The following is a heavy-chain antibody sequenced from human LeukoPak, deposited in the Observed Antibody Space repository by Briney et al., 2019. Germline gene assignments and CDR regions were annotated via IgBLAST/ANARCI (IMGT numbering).Heavy chain of an antibody. CDR3: ARAPNWFDL. V-gene: IGHV4-4*07. CDR1: GGSLSSSH. J-gene: IGHJ5*02. Sequence: SETLSLTCAVSGGSLSSSHWSWIRQSAGKRLEWIGRVYNSGRITSNPSLASRVTLSLDTSKNQLSLILTSVTAADTAVYYCARAPNWFDLWGQGTLVTVSS. CDR2: VYNSGRI.